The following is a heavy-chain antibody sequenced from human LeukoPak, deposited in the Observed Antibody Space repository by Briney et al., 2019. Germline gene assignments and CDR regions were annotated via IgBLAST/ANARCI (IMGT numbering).Heavy chain of an antibody. Sequence: GESLQISCKASGYSFTTHWIGWVRQMPGKGLEWMGIIYPGDSDTRYSPSFQGHVTISADKSISTAYLQWSSLKASDTAMYYCAKTKRGSGSYYMDVWGKGTTVTVSS. CDR1: GYSFTTHW. V-gene: IGHV5-51*01. J-gene: IGHJ6*03. CDR2: IYPGDSDT. CDR3: AKTKRGSGSYYMDV. D-gene: IGHD1-26*01.